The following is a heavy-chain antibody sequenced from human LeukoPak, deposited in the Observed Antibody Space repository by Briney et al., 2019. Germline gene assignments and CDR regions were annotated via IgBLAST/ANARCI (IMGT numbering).Heavy chain of an antibody. V-gene: IGHV4-34*01. D-gene: IGHD3-22*01. CDR3: ARAPGYYYDSSGYCLDY. J-gene: IGHJ4*02. Sequence: PSETLSLNCSVYGGSLSGFYWSWIRQAPGEGLEWIGEIHHSGRTSHNPSLKSRVTMSVDTSTNQFSLKMSAVTAADTAVYYCARAPGYYYDSSGYCLDYWGQGSMVTVSS. CDR1: GGSLSGFY. CDR2: IHHSGRT.